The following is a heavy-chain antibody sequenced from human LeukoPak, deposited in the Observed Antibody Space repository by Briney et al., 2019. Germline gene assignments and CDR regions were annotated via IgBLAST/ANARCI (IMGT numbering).Heavy chain of an antibody. J-gene: IGHJ4*02. V-gene: IGHV4-34*01. D-gene: IGHD5-12*01. Sequence: SETLSLTCAVYGGSFSGYYWSWIRQPPGNGLEWIGEINHSGSTNYNPSLKSRVTISVDTSKNQFSLKLSSVTAADTAVYYCARGDILATISTAHDFDYWGQGTLVTVSS. CDR1: GGSFSGYY. CDR2: INHSGST. CDR3: ARGDILATISTAHDFDY.